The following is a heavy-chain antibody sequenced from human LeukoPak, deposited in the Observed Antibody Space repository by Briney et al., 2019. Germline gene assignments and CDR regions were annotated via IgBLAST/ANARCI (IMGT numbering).Heavy chain of an antibody. CDR1: GGSISSYY. CDR2: IYYSGST. D-gene: IGHD6-13*01. Sequence: PSETLSLTCTVSGGSISSYYWSWIRQPPGKGLEWIGSIYYSGSTYYNPSLKSRVTISVDTSKNQFSLKLSSVTAADTAVYYCARHSRIAAAGTGGFMDVWGKGTTVTVSS. V-gene: IGHV4-59*05. J-gene: IGHJ6*04. CDR3: ARHSRIAAAGTGGFMDV.